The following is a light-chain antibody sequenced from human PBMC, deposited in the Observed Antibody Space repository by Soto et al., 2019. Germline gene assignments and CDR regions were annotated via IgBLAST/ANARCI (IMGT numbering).Light chain of an antibody. CDR3: QQYNSYSPT. CDR2: SAS. CDR1: QDINVY. J-gene: IGKJ1*01. V-gene: IGKV1-16*01. Sequence: DIQMTQSPSSVSASIGDTFTITCRASQDINVYLNWYQQKPGEVPKLLIYSASTLHRGVPSRFTGSGSETEFTLTIGGLQPGDSATYYCQQYNSYSPTFGQGTKVDIK.